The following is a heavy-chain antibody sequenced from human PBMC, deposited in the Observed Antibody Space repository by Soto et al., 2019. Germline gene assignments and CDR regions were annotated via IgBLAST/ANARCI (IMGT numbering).Heavy chain of an antibody. Sequence: GGSLRLSCAASGFTFSSYSMNWVRQAPGKGLEWVSSISSSSSYIYYADSVKGRFTISRDNAKNSLYLQMNSLRAEDTAVYYCARDLSDYYDSSDHWGQGTLVTVSS. CDR1: GFTFSSYS. D-gene: IGHD3-22*01. V-gene: IGHV3-21*01. J-gene: IGHJ4*02. CDR2: ISSSSSYI. CDR3: ARDLSDYYDSSDH.